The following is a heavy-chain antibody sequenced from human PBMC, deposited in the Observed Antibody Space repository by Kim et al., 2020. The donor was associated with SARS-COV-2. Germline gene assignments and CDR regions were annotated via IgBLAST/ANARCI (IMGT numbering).Heavy chain of an antibody. J-gene: IGHJ4*02. CDR2: T. D-gene: IGHD3-16*01. V-gene: IGHV4-59*01. Sequence: TNSTPSLKSRVTIAVDTSKNQFSLKLSSVTAADTAVYYCASWGYQYYFDYWGQGTLVTVSS. CDR3: ASWGYQYYFDY.